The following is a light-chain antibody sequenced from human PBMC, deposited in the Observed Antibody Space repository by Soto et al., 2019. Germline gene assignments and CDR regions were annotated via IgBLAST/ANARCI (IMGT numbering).Light chain of an antibody. V-gene: IGLV2-14*03. CDR2: DVS. CDR1: SSDVGGYNY. J-gene: IGLJ1*01. CDR3: SSYTTSNTRQIV. Sequence: QSVLTQPASVSGSPGQSINISCTRTSSDVGGYNYVSWYQHHPGKAPKLIIYDVSNRPSGVSNPFSGSKSGNTASLTISGLQPEDEADYYCSSYTTSNTRQIVFGTXTKV.